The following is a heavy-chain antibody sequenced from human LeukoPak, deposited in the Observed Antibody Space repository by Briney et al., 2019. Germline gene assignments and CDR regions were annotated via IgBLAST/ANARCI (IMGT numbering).Heavy chain of an antibody. CDR3: ARDVGTYLS. CDR1: GYIFTGHY. Sequence: ASVKVSCKGSGYIFTGHYMHWVRQVPGQGHEWLGWINPKSGGTKYAQKFQGRVTMTSDTSISTVYMEPSGLKSDDSAMYYCARDVGTYLSWGQGTLVTVSA. D-gene: IGHD1-26*01. CDR2: INPKSGGT. V-gene: IGHV1-2*02. J-gene: IGHJ1*01.